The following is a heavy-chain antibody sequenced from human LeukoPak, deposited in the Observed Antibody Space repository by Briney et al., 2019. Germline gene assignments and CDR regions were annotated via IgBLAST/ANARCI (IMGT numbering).Heavy chain of an antibody. CDR2: IYQSGST. Sequence: PSQTLSLTCNVSGASVTSGGHYWSWIRQPPGKGLEWIGYIYQSGSTSYNPPLKSRVTISFDTSRNKFALKLNSVTAADTAVYFCARHRLEGDTFDIWGQGTKVTVSS. V-gene: IGHV4-30-2*03. J-gene: IGHJ3*02. D-gene: IGHD3-3*01. CDR1: GASVTSGGHY. CDR3: ARHRLEGDTFDI.